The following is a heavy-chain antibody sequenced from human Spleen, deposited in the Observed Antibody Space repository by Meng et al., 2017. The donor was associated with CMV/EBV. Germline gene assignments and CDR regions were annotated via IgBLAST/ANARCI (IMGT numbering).Heavy chain of an antibody. Sequence: ASVKVSCKSSGYTFSGYYIHWVRQAPGQGLEWMGWINPKSGGILFAQKFQGRVAMTRDETVNTVYMELGSLTSDDTAVYSCARGGVVGNLDAFHFWGQGIMVTVSS. CDR1: GYTFSGYY. CDR2: INPKSGGI. J-gene: IGHJ3*01. D-gene: IGHD1-26*01. CDR3: ARGGVVGNLDAFHF. V-gene: IGHV1-2*02.